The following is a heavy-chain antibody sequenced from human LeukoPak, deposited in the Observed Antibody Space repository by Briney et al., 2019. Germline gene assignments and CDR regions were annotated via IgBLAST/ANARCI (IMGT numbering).Heavy chain of an antibody. V-gene: IGHV1-69*13. Sequence: SVKVTCKASGGTFSSYAISWVRQAPGQGLEWMGGIIPIFGTANYAQKFQGRVTITADESTSTAYMELSSLRSEDTAVYYCAREFSSPRRFDPWGQGTLVTVSS. CDR2: IIPIFGTA. J-gene: IGHJ5*02. CDR1: GGTFSSYA. CDR3: AREFSSPRRFDP. D-gene: IGHD6-13*01.